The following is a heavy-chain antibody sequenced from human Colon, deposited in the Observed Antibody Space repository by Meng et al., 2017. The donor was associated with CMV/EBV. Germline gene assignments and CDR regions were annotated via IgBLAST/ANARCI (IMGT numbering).Heavy chain of an antibody. CDR2: TYYGSSRSNWYN. D-gene: IGHD3-10*01. CDR1: GDSISTNSAA. V-gene: IGHV6-1*01. Sequence: LRLSCAVSGDSISTNSAAWNWIRLSPTRGLEWLGRTYYGSSRSNWYNDYALSVKGRITISPDASKNQFSLQLNSVTPEDTAVYYCARVLLWFGGRQYYGMDVWGRGTTVTVSS. CDR3: ARVLLWFGGRQYYGMDV. J-gene: IGHJ6*02.